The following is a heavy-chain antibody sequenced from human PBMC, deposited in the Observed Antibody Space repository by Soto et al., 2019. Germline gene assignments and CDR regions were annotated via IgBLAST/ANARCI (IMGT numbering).Heavy chain of an antibody. J-gene: IGHJ6*02. CDR1: GFTFSSYG. V-gene: IGHV3-30*18. CDR2: ISYDGSNK. D-gene: IGHD3-22*01. CDR3: AKDRPSSITMIVVVIGLYGMDV. Sequence: PGGSLILSCAASGFTFSSYGMHWVRQAPGKGLEWVAVISYDGSNKYYADSVKGRFTISRDNSKNTLYLQMNSLRAEDTAVYYCAKDRPSSITMIVVVIGLYGMDVWGQGTTVTVSS.